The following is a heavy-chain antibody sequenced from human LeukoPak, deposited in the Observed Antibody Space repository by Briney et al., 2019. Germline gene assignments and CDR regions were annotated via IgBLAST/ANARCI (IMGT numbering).Heavy chain of an antibody. D-gene: IGHD1-14*01. V-gene: IGHV4-30-2*01. CDR1: GGSISSGGYY. J-gene: IGHJ5*02. CDR3: ARGPSRGLTGWFDP. Sequence: PSETLSLTCTVSGGSISSGGYYWGWIRQPPGKGLEWIGYIYHSGSTYYNPSLKSRVTISVDRSKNQFSLKLSSVTAADTAVYYCARGPSRGLTGWFDPWGQGTLVTVSS. CDR2: IYHSGST.